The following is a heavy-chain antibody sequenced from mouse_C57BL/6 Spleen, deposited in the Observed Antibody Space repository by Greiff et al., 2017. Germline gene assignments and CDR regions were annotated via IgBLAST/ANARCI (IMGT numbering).Heavy chain of an antibody. CDR2: IYPGTSDT. V-gene: IGHV1-5*01. CDR3: TRNYGSSSWFAY. Sequence: EVQLQESGTVLARPGASVKMSCKTSGYTFTSYWLHWVKQRPGQGLEWIGAIYPGTSDTSYNQKFKGKAKLTAVTSASTAYMELSSLTNEDSAVYYCTRNYGSSSWFAYWGQGTLVTVSA. J-gene: IGHJ3*01. CDR1: GYTFTSYW. D-gene: IGHD1-1*01.